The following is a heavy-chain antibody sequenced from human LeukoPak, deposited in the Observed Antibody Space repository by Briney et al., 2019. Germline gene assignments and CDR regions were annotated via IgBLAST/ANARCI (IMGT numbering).Heavy chain of an antibody. V-gene: IGHV3-48*01. J-gene: IGHJ5*02. Sequence: PGGSLRLSCAASGFTFSSYSMNWVRQAPGKGLEWVSYISSSSSTIYYADSVKGRFTISRDNAKNSLYLQMNRLRAEDTAVYYCARDKADATPALGWFDPWGQGTLVTVSS. CDR2: ISSSSSTI. CDR1: GFTFSSYS. D-gene: IGHD3-16*02. CDR3: ARDKADATPALGWFDP.